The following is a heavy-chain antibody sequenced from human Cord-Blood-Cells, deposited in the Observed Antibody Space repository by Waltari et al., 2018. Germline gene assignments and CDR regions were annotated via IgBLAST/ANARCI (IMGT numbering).Heavy chain of an antibody. J-gene: IGHJ4*02. V-gene: IGHV4-39*01. CDR1: AGSLSSSSYH. CDR3: ARHWVWFGELLYFDY. Sequence: QLPLQESGPGLVKPSETLSLTGTVSAGSLSSSSYHWGWLRQPPGKGLEWIGSIYYRGSTSYNPSLKSRVTISVDTSKNQFSLKLSSVTAADTAVYYCARHWVWFGELLYFDYWGQGTLVTVSS. D-gene: IGHD3-10*01. CDR2: IYYRGST.